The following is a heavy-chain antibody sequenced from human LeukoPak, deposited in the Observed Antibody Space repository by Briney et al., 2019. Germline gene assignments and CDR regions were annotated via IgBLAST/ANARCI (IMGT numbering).Heavy chain of an antibody. V-gene: IGHV3-7*01. CDR3: ARDGLFCSSTSCYYYHYMDV. D-gene: IGHD2-2*01. CDR1: GFTFSSYW. J-gene: IGHJ6*03. CDR2: IKQDGSEK. Sequence: GGSLRLSCAASGFTFSSYWMSWVRQAPGKGLEWVANIKQDGSEKYYVDSVKGRFTISRDNAKNSLYLQMNSLRAEDTAVYYCARDGLFCSSTSCYYYHYMDVWGKGTTVTVSS.